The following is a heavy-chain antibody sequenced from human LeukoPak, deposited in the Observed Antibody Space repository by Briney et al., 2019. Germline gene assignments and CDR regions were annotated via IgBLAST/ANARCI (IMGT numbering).Heavy chain of an antibody. CDR3: ARMFYYDSSGYYPRVFDY. CDR1: GDSISSISYY. Sequence: SETLSLTCTVSGDSISSISYYWGWIRQPPGKRLEWIGSIYYSGSIYYNPFLKSRVTISIDTSKNQFSLKLNSVTAADTAVYYCARMFYYDSSGYYPRVFDYWGQGTLVTVSS. CDR2: IYYSGSI. V-gene: IGHV4-39*07. J-gene: IGHJ4*02. D-gene: IGHD3-22*01.